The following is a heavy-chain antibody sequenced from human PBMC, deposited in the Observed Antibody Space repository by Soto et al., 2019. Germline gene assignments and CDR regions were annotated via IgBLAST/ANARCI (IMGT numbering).Heavy chain of an antibody. J-gene: IGHJ4*02. CDR1: GDTFTSYS. D-gene: IGHD3-10*01. CDR2: INAGNGNT. Sequence: QVQLVQSGAEVKKPGASVKDSCKASGDTFTSYSMHWVRQAPGQRHEWMGWINAGNGNTKYSQKFQGRVTITRDTSASTAYMELSSLRSEDTAVYYLARSLITMVRGVTYYFDYWGRGTLVAVSS. CDR3: ARSLITMVRGVTYYFDY. V-gene: IGHV1-3*01.